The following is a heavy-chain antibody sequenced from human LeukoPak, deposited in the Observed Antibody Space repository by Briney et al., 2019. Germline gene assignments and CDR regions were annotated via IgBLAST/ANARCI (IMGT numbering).Heavy chain of an antibody. CDR2: IYPGDSDT. D-gene: IGHD3-22*01. Sequence: GASLKISCKGSGSRFTSYWIGWVRQMPGKGLEWMGIIYPGDSDTRYSPSFQGQVTISADKSISTAYLQWSSLKASDTAMYYCARHADYVVVVTPPDYWGQGTLVTVSS. V-gene: IGHV5-51*01. J-gene: IGHJ4*02. CDR1: GSRFTSYW. CDR3: ARHADYVVVVTPPDY.